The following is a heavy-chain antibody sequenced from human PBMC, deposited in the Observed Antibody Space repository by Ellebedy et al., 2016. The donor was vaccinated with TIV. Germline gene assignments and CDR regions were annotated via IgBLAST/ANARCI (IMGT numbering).Heavy chain of an antibody. CDR1: GYTFTGYY. Sequence: AASVKVSCKASGYTFTGYYMHWVRQAPGQGLEWMGWINPNSGGTNYAQKLQGRVTMTTDTSTSTAYMELRSLRSDDTAVYYCARPSGYGYYYYGMDVWGQGTTVTVSS. CDR2: INPNSGGT. V-gene: IGHV1-2*02. D-gene: IGHD5-12*01. J-gene: IGHJ6*02. CDR3: ARPSGYGYYYYGMDV.